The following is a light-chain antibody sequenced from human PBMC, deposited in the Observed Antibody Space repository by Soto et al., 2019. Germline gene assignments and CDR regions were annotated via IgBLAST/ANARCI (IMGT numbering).Light chain of an antibody. CDR3: QQYHSWT. J-gene: IGKJ1*01. V-gene: IGKV1-5*03. CDR1: KSIIIS. CDR2: RAS. Sequence: HMIQSPSTLASSVGDRVTNNXRASKSIIISMSWYQHISGKASKXLIXRASYLESGVPSRFSGSASGTEFTLTIRSLQPDEFATYYCQQYHSWTFGQGTKVDIK.